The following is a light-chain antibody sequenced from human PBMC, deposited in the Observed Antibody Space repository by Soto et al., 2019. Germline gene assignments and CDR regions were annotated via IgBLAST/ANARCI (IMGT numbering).Light chain of an antibody. V-gene: IGKV1-33*01. J-gene: IGKJ5*01. Sequence: DIQMTQSPSSLSASVGDRVTITCQASQDISNYLNWYQHKPGKAPKLLIYDTSNLETGVTSRFSGSGSGTDFTFTNSSLQPEDIATYYCQQYDNLPITFGQETRLEIK. CDR2: DTS. CDR1: QDISNY. CDR3: QQYDNLPIT.